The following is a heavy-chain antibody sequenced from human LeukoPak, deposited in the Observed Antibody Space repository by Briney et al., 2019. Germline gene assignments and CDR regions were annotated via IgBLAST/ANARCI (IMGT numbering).Heavy chain of an antibody. Sequence: ASVKVSCKASGYTFTSYDINWVRQAPGQGLEWMGWINPNSGGTNYAQKFQGRVTMTRDTSISTAYMELSRLRSDDTAVYYCARREGYSSGWYVRYWGQGTLVTVSS. CDR3: ARREGYSSGWYVRY. CDR1: GYTFTSYD. CDR2: INPNSGGT. D-gene: IGHD6-19*01. V-gene: IGHV1-2*02. J-gene: IGHJ4*02.